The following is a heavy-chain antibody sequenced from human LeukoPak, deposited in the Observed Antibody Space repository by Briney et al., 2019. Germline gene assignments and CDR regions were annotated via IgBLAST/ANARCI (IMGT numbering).Heavy chain of an antibody. Sequence: GASVKVSCKASGGTFSSYAISWVRQAPGQGLEWMGGIIPIFGTANYAQKFQGRVTITTDESTSTAYMELSSLRSEDTAVYYCARATIFGVFSDYYYYYMDVWGKGTTVTVSS. CDR2: IIPIFGTA. V-gene: IGHV1-69*05. D-gene: IGHD3-3*01. CDR1: GGTFSSYA. J-gene: IGHJ6*03. CDR3: ARATIFGVFSDYYYYYMDV.